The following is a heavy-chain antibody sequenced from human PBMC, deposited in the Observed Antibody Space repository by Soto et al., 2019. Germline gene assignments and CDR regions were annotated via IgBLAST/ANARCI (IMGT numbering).Heavy chain of an antibody. CDR2: INTKSGNR. CDR1: GYALTEYD. CDR3: VRVYGAIDY. J-gene: IGHJ4*02. D-gene: IGHD4-17*01. Sequence: QVQLVQSGAEVKKPGASVKVSCKASGYALTEYDINWVRQATGQGLEWMGWINTKSGNRGYAQQFQGRVIMTSSTSITTAYMELSGLRSEDTAVYYCVRVYGAIDYWGQGTLVTVSS. V-gene: IGHV1-8*01.